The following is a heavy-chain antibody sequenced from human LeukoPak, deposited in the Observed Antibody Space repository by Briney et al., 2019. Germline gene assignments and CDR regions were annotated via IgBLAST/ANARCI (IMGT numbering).Heavy chain of an antibody. V-gene: IGHV3-23*01. CDR1: GFAFSNYA. Sequence: GGSLRLSCVTSGFAFSNYAMIWVRQAPGKGLQWVSSLIGNDGTTYYADSVKGRFTISRDSSKNTLYLQMNSLRAEDTAIYYCARTILCDYWGQGTLVTVSS. CDR2: LIGNDGTT. D-gene: IGHD1-7*01. J-gene: IGHJ4*02. CDR3: ARTILCDY.